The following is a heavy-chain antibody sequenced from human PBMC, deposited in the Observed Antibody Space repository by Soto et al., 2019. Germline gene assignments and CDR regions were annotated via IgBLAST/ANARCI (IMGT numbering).Heavy chain of an antibody. CDR3: VHSPWNLQYAFHI. J-gene: IGHJ3*02. CDR1: GFSLSISGVA. Sequence: QITLKESGPTLVKPTQTLTLTSTFSGFSLSISGVAVGCIRQPPGKALAWLALIYWDYDKPYSPSLKSRLTITNDTSKNQVVLRITTLDPVDTATYYCVHSPWNLQYAFHIWVQGTMVTDSS. V-gene: IGHV2-5*02. D-gene: IGHD1-7*01. CDR2: IYWDYDK.